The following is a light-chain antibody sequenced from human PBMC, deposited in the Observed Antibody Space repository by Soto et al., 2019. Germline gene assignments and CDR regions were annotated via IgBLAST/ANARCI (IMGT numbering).Light chain of an antibody. J-gene: IGLJ2*01. CDR3: SSYTNSGAQL. V-gene: IGLV2-14*01. CDR2: DVS. CDR1: SSDVGAYNY. Sequence: QSALTQPASVSGSPGQSITISCTGTSSDVGAYNYVSWYQQHPGKAPKLMIYDVSNRPSGISNRFSGSKSDNTASLTISGLQAEDEADYYCSSYTNSGAQLFGGGTKLTVL.